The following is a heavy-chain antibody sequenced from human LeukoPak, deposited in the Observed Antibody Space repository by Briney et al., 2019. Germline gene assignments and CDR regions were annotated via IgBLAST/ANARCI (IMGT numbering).Heavy chain of an antibody. D-gene: IGHD3-16*01. J-gene: IGHJ5*02. CDR1: GYSISSGYY. V-gene: IGHV4-38-2*01. CDR2: IYHSGST. Sequence: PSETLSLTCAVSGYSISSGYYWGWIRPPPGKGLEWIGIIYHSGSTYYNPSLKSRVTISVDTSKNQFSLKLSSVTAADTAVYYCARLWGATRAPHNWLDPWGQGTLVTVSS. CDR3: ARLWGATRAPHNWLDP.